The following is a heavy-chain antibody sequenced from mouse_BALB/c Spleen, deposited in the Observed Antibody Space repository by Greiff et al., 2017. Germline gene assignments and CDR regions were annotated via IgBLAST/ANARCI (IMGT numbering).Heavy chain of an antibody. CDR1: VYSITSGYS. J-gene: IGHJ3*01. Sequence: EVKVEESGPGLVKPSQSLSLTCSVTVYSITSGYSWNWIRQFPGNKLEWMGYISYDGSNNYNPSLKNRISITRDTSKNQFFLKLNSVTTEDTATYYCAREDRYGSFAYWGQGTLVTVSA. V-gene: IGHV3-6*02. CDR2: ISYDGSN. CDR3: AREDRYGSFAY. D-gene: IGHD2-14*01.